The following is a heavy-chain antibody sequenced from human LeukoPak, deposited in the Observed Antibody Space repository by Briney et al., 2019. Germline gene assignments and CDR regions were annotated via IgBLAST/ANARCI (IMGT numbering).Heavy chain of an antibody. Sequence: GGSLRLSCAASGFTFSSYWMSWVRQAPGKGLEWVANIKQDGSEKYYVDSVKGRFTISRDNAKNSLYLQMNSLRAEDTAVYYCARDPDYGDWGYYGMDVWGHGTTVTVSS. CDR2: IKQDGSEK. V-gene: IGHV3-7*01. D-gene: IGHD4-17*01. J-gene: IGHJ6*02. CDR3: ARDPDYGDWGYYGMDV. CDR1: GFTFSSYW.